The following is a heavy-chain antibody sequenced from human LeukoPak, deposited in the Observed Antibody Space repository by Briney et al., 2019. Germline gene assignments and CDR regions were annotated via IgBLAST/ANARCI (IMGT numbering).Heavy chain of an antibody. CDR3: ATNRRLRQLLGWFDP. D-gene: IGHD2-2*01. Sequence: SETLSLTCAVYGGSFSGYYWSWIRQPPGKGLEGIGEINQSGSTNYNPSLKSRVTISVDTSKNQFSLSLSSVTAADTAVYYCATNRRLRQLLGWFDPWGQGTLVTVSS. CDR1: GGSFSGYY. CDR2: INQSGST. V-gene: IGHV4-34*01. J-gene: IGHJ5*02.